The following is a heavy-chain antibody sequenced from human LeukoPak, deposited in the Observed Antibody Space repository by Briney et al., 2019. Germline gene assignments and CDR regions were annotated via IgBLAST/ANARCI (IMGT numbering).Heavy chain of an antibody. D-gene: IGHD1-14*01. V-gene: IGHV3-9*01. CDR2: ISWNSGSI. CDR3: AKAPRRYYYSPYGMDV. Sequence: PGGSLRLSCAASGFTFDNYAMHWVRQAPGKGLEWVSGISWNSGSIGYADSVKGRFTISRDNAKNSLYLQMNSLRAEDTALYYYAKAPRRYYYSPYGMDVWGQGTTVTVSS. J-gene: IGHJ6*02. CDR1: GFTFDNYA.